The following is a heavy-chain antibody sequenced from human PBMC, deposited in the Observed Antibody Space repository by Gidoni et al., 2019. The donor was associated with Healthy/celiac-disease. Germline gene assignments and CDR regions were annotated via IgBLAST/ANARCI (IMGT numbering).Heavy chain of an antibody. CDR3: ARVWYSSSWSVAFDY. CDR2: ISSSGSTI. Sequence: EVQLVESGGGLVQPGGSLRLSCAASGFTFSSYEMNWVRQAPGKGLEWVSYISSSGSTIYYADSVKGRFTISRDNAKNSLYLQMNSLRAEDTAVYYCARVWYSSSWSVAFDYWGQGTLVTVSS. J-gene: IGHJ4*02. D-gene: IGHD6-13*01. CDR1: GFTFSSYE. V-gene: IGHV3-48*03.